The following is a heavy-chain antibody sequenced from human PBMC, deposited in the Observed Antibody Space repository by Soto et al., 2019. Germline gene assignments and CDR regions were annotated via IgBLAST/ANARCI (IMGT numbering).Heavy chain of an antibody. J-gene: IGHJ4*02. CDR2: IYYSGST. CDR1: GGSISSYY. CDR3: ARVGMDIVVVPAVPPLFDY. D-gene: IGHD2-2*03. V-gene: IGHV4-59*01. Sequence: WETLSLTCTVSGGSISSYYWSWIRQPPGKGLEWIGYIYYSGSTNYNPSLKSRVTISVDTSKNQFSLKLSSVTAADTAVYYCARVGMDIVVVPAVPPLFDYWGQGTLVTVSS.